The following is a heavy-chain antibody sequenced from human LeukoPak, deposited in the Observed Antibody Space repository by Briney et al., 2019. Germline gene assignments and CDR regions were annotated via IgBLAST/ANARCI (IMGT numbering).Heavy chain of an antibody. Sequence: PGGSLRLSCAASGFSFSSYGMHWVRQAPGKGLEWVTSIRYDGSNKYYADSVKGRFTISRDNSKNTLYLQMSSLRAEDTAVYYCAKGDRMVRGVSLYYFDYWGQGTLVTVSS. D-gene: IGHD3-10*01. CDR3: AKGDRMVRGVSLYYFDY. V-gene: IGHV3-30*02. J-gene: IGHJ4*02. CDR2: IRYDGSNK. CDR1: GFSFSSYG.